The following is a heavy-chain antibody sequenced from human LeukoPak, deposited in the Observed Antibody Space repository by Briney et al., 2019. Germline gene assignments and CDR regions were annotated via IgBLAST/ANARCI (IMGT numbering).Heavy chain of an antibody. D-gene: IGHD3-22*01. CDR1: GDSIIDSTYY. J-gene: IGHJ4*02. V-gene: IGHV4-39*01. CDR3: ERGYDF. Sequence: PSETLSLTCTVFGDSIIDSTYYWGWIRQPPGKGLDWIGVINYSGSTYYNPSLRSRVTISVDTSKNQFSLKLNSVTASDTAVYYCERGYDFWGQGTLVTVSS. CDR2: INYSGST.